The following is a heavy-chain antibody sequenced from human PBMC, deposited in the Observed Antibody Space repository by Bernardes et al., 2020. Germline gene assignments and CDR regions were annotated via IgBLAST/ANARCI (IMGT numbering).Heavy chain of an antibody. CDR3: ARFVVVPAARRYYYYGMDV. J-gene: IGHJ6*02. V-gene: IGHV4-4*02. CDR2: IYHSRST. Sequence: SETLSLTCAVSGGSISSSNWWSWVRQPPGKGQEWIGEIYHSRSTNYNPSLKSRVTISVDKSKNQFSLKLSSVTAADTAVYYSARFVVVPAARRYYYYGMDVWGQGTTVTVSS. D-gene: IGHD2-2*01. CDR1: GGSISSSNW.